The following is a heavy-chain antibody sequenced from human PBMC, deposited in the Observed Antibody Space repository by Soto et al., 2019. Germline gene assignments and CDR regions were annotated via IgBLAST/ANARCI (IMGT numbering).Heavy chain of an antibody. CDR2: IYYSGST. J-gene: IGHJ6*02. V-gene: IGHV4-39*01. D-gene: IGHD6-6*01. CDR1: GGSISSSSYY. Sequence: PSETLSLTCTVSGGSISSSSYYWGWIRQPPGKGLEWIGSIYYSGSTYYNPSLKSRVTISVDTSKNQFSLKLSSVTAADTAVYYCARLRRYSSSSGGGRNYYCDGMAVWAQGTSVTGSS. CDR3: ARLRRYSSSSGGGRNYYCDGMAV.